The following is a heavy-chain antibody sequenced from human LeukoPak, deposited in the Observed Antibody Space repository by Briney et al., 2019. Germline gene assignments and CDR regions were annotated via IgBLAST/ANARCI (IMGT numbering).Heavy chain of an antibody. CDR1: GGSISSYY. J-gene: IGHJ5*02. CDR3: AXXXXXFSAAAGMSWFDP. Sequence: SETLSLTCTVSGGSISSYYWSWIRQPPGKGLEWIGCFYYSGSTSYRPSLKSGVTISVDSSKNQFSLKLSSGTAADPAVYYCAXXXXXFSAAAGMSWFDPWGQGTLVTVSS. CDR2: FYYSGST. V-gene: IGHV4-59*01. D-gene: IGHD6-13*01.